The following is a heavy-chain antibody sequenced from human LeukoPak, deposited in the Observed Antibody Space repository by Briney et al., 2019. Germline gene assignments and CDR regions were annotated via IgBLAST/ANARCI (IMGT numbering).Heavy chain of an antibody. CDR3: ARDGNYYDRSGYYPFDY. V-gene: IGHV3-33*01. CDR2: IWYDGSNK. Sequence: GRSLRLSCAASGFTVSSYGMHWVRQAPGKGLEWVAVIWYDGSNKYYADSVKGRFTISRDNSKNTLYLQMNSLRAEDTAVYYCARDGNYYDRSGYYPFDYWGQGSLVTASS. CDR1: GFTVSSYG. J-gene: IGHJ4*02. D-gene: IGHD3-22*01.